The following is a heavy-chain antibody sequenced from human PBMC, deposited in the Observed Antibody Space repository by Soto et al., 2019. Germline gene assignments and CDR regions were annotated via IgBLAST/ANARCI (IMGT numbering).Heavy chain of an antibody. CDR3: ARAEGAVAGSGWFDA. CDR1: GGSLSGGTNS. CDR2: IYDRGST. Sequence: PWETLSLTCTVSGGSLSGGTNSWSWGRQSQVKEIVWIGYIYDRGSTKYNPSLKSRVTISQDMSRNQFSLKLTSVTAADTAVYSCARAEGAVAGSGWFDAWGHGTLVTFSS. D-gene: IGHD6-19*01. J-gene: IGHJ5*01. V-gene: IGHV4-61*01.